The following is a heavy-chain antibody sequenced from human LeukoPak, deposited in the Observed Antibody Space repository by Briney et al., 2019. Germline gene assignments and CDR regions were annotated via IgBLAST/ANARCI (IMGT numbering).Heavy chain of an antibody. V-gene: IGHV3-66*01. D-gene: IGHD6-13*01. Sequence: GGSLRLSCAASGSTVSSNYMSWVRQAPGKGLEWVSVIYSGGSTYYADSVKGRFTISRDNSKNTLYLQMNSLRAEDTAVYYCARVRGIANWFDPWGQGTLVTVSS. J-gene: IGHJ5*02. CDR3: ARVRGIANWFDP. CDR1: GSTVSSNY. CDR2: IYSGGST.